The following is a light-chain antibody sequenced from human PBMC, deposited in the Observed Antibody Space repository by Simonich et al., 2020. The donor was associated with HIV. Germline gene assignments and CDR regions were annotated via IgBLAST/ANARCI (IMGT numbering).Light chain of an antibody. J-gene: IGLJ3*02. V-gene: IGLV2-23*01. CDR1: SSEGVSYNL. CDR3: CSYAGSSTWV. CDR2: EGS. Sequence: QSALTQPASVSGSPGQSITLPCTGTSSEGVSYNLFSWYQHHPGKAPKLMIYEGSQRPSGVSNRFSGSKSGNTASLTISGPQAEDEADYYCCSYAGSSTWVFGGGTKLTVL.